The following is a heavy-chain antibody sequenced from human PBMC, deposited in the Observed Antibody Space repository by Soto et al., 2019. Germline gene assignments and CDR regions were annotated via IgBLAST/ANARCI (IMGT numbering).Heavy chain of an antibody. Sequence: GGSLRLSYAASGLNFGAYAMSWVRQAPGKGLEWVSGLVGSGDSIFYAASVRGRFTVSRDNSKNTLFLEMNSLRAEDTAVYYCAKDGMANKVFWGSLDLWGKGIKVSVSS. CDR3: AKDGMANKVFWGSLDL. CDR2: LVGSGDSI. J-gene: IGHJ6*03. V-gene: IGHV3-23*01. D-gene: IGHD3-16*01. CDR1: GLNFGAYA.